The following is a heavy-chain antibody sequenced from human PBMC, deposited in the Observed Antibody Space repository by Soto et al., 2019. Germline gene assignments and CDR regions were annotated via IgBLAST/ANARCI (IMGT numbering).Heavy chain of an antibody. J-gene: IGHJ4*02. V-gene: IGHV1-2*04. CDR3: ARQSKSSSFEY. D-gene: IGHD2-2*01. CDR2: INPNSGGT. Sequence: ASVKVSCKASGYTFTGYYMHWGRQAPGQGLEWMGWINPNSGGTNYAQKFQGWVTMTRDTSISTAYMELSRLRSDDTAVYYCARQSKSSSFEYWGQGTMVTVSS. CDR1: GYTFTGYY.